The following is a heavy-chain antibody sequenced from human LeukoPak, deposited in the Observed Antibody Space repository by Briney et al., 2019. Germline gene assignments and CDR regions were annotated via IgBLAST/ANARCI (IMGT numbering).Heavy chain of an antibody. CDR3: AAVAGSYYKTAMAG. D-gene: IGHD5-18*01. Sequence: SVNVSCKASGFTFTSSAVQWVRQARGQRLEWIGWIVVGSGNTNYAQKFQERVTITRDMSTSTAYMELSSLRSEDTAVYYCAAVAGSYYKTAMAGWGQGTLVTVSS. CDR2: IVVGSGNT. CDR1: GFTFTSSA. V-gene: IGHV1-58*01. J-gene: IGHJ4*02.